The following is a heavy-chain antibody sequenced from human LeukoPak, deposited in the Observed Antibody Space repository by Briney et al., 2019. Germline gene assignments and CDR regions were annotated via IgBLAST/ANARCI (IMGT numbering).Heavy chain of an antibody. CDR1: GYTFTGYY. D-gene: IGHD3-22*01. CDR2: INPNSGGT. CDR3: ARDAHYYDSSGNFDY. J-gene: IGHJ4*02. V-gene: IGHV1-2*02. Sequence: ASVKVSCKASGYTFTGYYMHWVRQAPGQGLEWMGWINPNSGGTNYAQKFQGRVTMTRDTSISTAYMELSRLRSDDTAVYYCARDAHYYDSSGNFDYWGQGTLVTVSS.